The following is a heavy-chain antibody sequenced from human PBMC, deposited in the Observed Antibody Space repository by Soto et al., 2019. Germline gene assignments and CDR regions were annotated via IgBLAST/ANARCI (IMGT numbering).Heavy chain of an antibody. J-gene: IGHJ4*02. CDR2: INPTGSIT. D-gene: IGHD3-16*01. CDR3: ATGGSYRFDY. V-gene: IGHV3-74*01. CDR1: GFTLNSYW. Sequence: EVQLVESGGGLVQPGGSLRLSCAAPGFTLNSYWIHWVRQAPGKGLVWVSRINPTGSITNYADSVKGRFTISRDNAKSTVYLQMDSLRAEDTGVYYCATGGSYRFDYWGQGTRVTVSS.